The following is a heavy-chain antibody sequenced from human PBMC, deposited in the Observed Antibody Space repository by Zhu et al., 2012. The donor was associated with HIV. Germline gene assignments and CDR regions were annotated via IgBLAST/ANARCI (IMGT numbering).Heavy chain of an antibody. CDR1: GGSFSGYY. Sequence: QVQLQQWGAGLLKPSETLSLTCAVYGGSFSGYYWSWIRQPPGKGLEWIGEINHSGSTTYNPSLKSRVTISVDTSKNQFSLKLSSVTAADTAVYYCARARRWLVHRDCLMSFDIWGQGTMVTSLQ. CDR2: INHSGST. V-gene: IGHV4-34*01. D-gene: IGHD6-19*01. CDR3: ARARRWLVHRDCLMSFDI. J-gene: IGHJ3*02.